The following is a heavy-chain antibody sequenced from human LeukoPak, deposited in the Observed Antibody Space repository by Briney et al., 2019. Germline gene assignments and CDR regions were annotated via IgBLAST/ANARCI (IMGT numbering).Heavy chain of an antibody. V-gene: IGHV3-23*01. J-gene: IGHJ4*02. CDR3: AKDLRVYDSSGYDFDY. D-gene: IGHD3-22*01. CDR1: GLTFSSYA. CDR2: ISGSGGST. Sequence: GGSLRLSCAASGLTFSSYAMSWVRQAPGKGLEWVSAISGSGGSTYYADSVKGRFTISRDNSKNTLYLQMNSLRAEDTAVYYCAKDLRVYDSSGYDFDYWGQGTLVTVSS.